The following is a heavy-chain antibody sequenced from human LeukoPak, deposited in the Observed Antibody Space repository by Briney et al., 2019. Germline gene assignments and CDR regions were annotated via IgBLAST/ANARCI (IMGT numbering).Heavy chain of an antibody. CDR3: ARSRTGSDGGLWMDV. CDR1: GYSFTSCW. Sequence: KSGESLKISCKGSGYSFTSCWIGWVRQMPGKGLEWMGIIYPGDSDTRYSPSFQGQVTISADKSISTAYLQWSSLKASDTAMYYCARSRTGSDGGLWMDVWGKGTTVTISS. D-gene: IGHD4-23*01. V-gene: IGHV5-51*01. J-gene: IGHJ6*04. CDR2: IYPGDSDT.